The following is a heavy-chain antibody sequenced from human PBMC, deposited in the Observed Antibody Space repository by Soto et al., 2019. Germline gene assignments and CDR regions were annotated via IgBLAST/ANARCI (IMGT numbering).Heavy chain of an antibody. CDR2: IIPILGIA. CDR3: ARGYGSYCDY. D-gene: IGHD1-26*01. CDR1: GGTFSSYT. V-gene: IGHV1-69*02. Sequence: QVQLVQSGAEVKKPGSSVKVSCKASGGTFSSYTLSWLRQAPGQGLEWMGRIIPILGIANYAQKCQGRVTITADKSTSTAYMELSSLRSEDTAVYYCARGYGSYCDYWVQGTLVTVSS. J-gene: IGHJ4*02.